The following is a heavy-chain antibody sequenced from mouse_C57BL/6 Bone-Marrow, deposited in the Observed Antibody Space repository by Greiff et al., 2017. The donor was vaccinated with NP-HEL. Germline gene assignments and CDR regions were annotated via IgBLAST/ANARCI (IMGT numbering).Heavy chain of an antibody. V-gene: IGHV6-6*01. CDR1: GFTFSDAW. Sequence: EVQLVESGGGLVQPGGSTKLSCAASGFTFSDAWMDWVRQSPEKGLEWVAEIRNKANNHATYYAESVKGRFTISRDDSKSSVYLQMNSLRAEDTGIYYCTRGYDYPAWFAYWGQGTLVTVSA. D-gene: IGHD2-4*01. J-gene: IGHJ3*01. CDR3: TRGYDYPAWFAY. CDR2: IRNKANNHAT.